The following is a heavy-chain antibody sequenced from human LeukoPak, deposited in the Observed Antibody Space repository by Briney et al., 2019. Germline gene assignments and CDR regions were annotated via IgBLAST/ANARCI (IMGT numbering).Heavy chain of an antibody. Sequence: GGSLRLSCVASGFTVSSKYMHWVRHAPGKGLEWVSGISWNSGSIGYADSVKGRFTISRDNAKNSLYLQMNSLRAEDTALYYCAKDRHSSSSAYYYYGMDVWGQGTTVTVSS. V-gene: IGHV3-9*01. CDR2: ISWNSGSI. CDR3: AKDRHSSSSAYYYYGMDV. CDR1: GFTVSSKY. J-gene: IGHJ6*02. D-gene: IGHD6-6*01.